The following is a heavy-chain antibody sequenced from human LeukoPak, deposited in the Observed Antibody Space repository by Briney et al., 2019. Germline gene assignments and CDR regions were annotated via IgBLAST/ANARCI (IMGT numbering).Heavy chain of an antibody. CDR3: ARGEAAGYGY. J-gene: IGHJ4*02. CDR1: GGSISSYY. CDR2: IYYSGST. Sequence: PSETLSLTCTVSGGSISSYYWSWIRQPPGKGLEWIGYIYYSGSTNYNPSLKSRVTISVDTSKNQFSLKLSSVTAADTAVYYCARGEAAGYGYWGQGTLVTVSS. V-gene: IGHV4-59*01. D-gene: IGHD6-13*01.